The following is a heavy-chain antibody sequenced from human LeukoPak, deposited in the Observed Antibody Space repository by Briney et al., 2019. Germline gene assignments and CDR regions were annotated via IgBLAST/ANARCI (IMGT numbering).Heavy chain of an antibody. CDR1: SGSISSYY. CDR2: IYSSGST. J-gene: IGHJ3*02. Sequence: SETLSLTCTVSSGSISSYYWSWIRQPAPQGLEWIGRIYSSGSTNYNPSLKSRVTMSVDTSKNQFSLKLSSVTAADTAVYYCARAGVLHDAFDIWGQGTMVTVSS. V-gene: IGHV4-4*07. CDR3: ARAGVLHDAFDI. D-gene: IGHD1-1*01.